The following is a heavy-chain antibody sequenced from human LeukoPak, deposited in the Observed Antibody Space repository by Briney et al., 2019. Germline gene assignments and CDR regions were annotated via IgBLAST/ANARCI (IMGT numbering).Heavy chain of an antibody. CDR3: AKGARMTYYYYMAV. CDR2: ISGSGGST. Sequence: GGSLTLSCAASGFTVSSNYMSWVRQAPGKGLEWVSGISGSGGSTYYADSVKGRFTISRDNSKNTLYLQMNSLRAEDAAVYYCAKGARMTYYYYMAVWGKGTTVTVSS. V-gene: IGHV3-23*01. D-gene: IGHD2-8*01. CDR1: GFTVSSNY. J-gene: IGHJ6*03.